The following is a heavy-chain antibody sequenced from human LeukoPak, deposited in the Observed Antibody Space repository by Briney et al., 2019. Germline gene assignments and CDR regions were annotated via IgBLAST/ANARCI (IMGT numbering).Heavy chain of an antibody. CDR1: GGSISSYY. CDR2: IYTSGST. J-gene: IGHJ5*02. Sequence: SETLSLTCTVSGGSISSYYWSWIRQPAGKGPEWIGRIYTSGSTNYNPSLKSRVTMSVDTSKNQFSLQLNSVTPEDTAVYYCTRWHHTQHWFDPWGQGALVTVSS. D-gene: IGHD1-14*01. CDR3: TRWHHTQHWFDP. V-gene: IGHV4-4*07.